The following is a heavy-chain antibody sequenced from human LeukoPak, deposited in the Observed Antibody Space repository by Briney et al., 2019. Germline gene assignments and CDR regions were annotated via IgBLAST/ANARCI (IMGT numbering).Heavy chain of an antibody. CDR3: AKDRRQWLGKTSSGFDY. CDR1: GFTFSSYG. V-gene: IGHV3-30*18. CDR2: ISYDGSNK. Sequence: GGSLRLSCAASGFTFSSYGMHWVRQAPGKGLEWVAVISYDGSNKYCADSVKGRFTISRDNSKNTLYLQMNSLRAEDTAVYYCAKDRRQWLGKTSSGFDYWGQGTLVTVSS. D-gene: IGHD6-19*01. J-gene: IGHJ4*02.